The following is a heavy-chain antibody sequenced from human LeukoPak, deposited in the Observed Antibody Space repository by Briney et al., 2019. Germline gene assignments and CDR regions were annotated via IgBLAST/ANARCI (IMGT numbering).Heavy chain of an antibody. Sequence: GGSLRLSCAASGFTFSSYEMNWVRQAPGKGLEWVSCISSSGSTIYYADSVKGRFTISRDNAKNSLYLQMNSLRAEDTAVYYCATVWFGESRYWGQGTLVTVSS. D-gene: IGHD3-10*01. CDR1: GFTFSSYE. CDR2: ISSSGSTI. V-gene: IGHV3-48*03. CDR3: ATVWFGESRY. J-gene: IGHJ4*02.